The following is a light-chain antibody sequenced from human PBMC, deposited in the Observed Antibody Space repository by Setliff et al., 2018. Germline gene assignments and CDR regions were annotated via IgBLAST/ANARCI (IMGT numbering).Light chain of an antibody. CDR3: SSFAGLNNLEV. J-gene: IGLJ2*01. Sequence: QSVLTQPLSASGSLGQSVTISCTGTSSDIGRYNYVSWYQQHPGKAPKLMIYEVSERPSGVPDRFSGSKSGNTASLTVSGLQAEDEADYYCSSFAGLNNLEVFGGGTKGTVL. CDR2: EVS. V-gene: IGLV2-8*01. CDR1: SSDIGRYNY.